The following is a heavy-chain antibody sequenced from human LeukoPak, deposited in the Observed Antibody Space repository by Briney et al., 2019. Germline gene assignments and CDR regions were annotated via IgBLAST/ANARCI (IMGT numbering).Heavy chain of an antibody. Sequence: GRSLRLSCAASGFTFSSYAMHWVRQAPGKGLEWVAVISYDGSNKYYADSVKGRFTISRDNAKNSLYLQMNSLRAEDTAVYYCARVQRGYQLLSSDGYGMDVWGQGTTVTVSS. V-gene: IGHV3-30-3*01. CDR1: GFTFSSYA. J-gene: IGHJ6*02. D-gene: IGHD2-2*01. CDR3: ARVQRGYQLLSSDGYGMDV. CDR2: ISYDGSNK.